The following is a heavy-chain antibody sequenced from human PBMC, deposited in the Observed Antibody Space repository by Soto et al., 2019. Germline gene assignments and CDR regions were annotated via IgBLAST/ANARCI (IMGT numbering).Heavy chain of an antibody. CDR2: INSDGSTT. CDR1: GFSFISSW. Sequence: EVQLVESGGGLIQPGGSLRLSCAASGFSFISSWMHWVRQAPGKGLVWVSRINSDGSTTNYADSVKGRFTISRDNAKNTLYLQMNSLRAEDTAVYYCARGPSGWYGYDYWGQGTLVTVSS. D-gene: IGHD6-19*01. J-gene: IGHJ4*02. CDR3: ARGPSGWYGYDY. V-gene: IGHV3-74*01.